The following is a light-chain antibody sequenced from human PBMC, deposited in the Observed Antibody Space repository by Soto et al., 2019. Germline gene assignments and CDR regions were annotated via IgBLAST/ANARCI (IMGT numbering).Light chain of an antibody. CDR3: QQSSNWAKR. J-gene: IGKJ1*01. Sequence: EIVMTQSPDILSVSPGETATLSCSASQSVGTNLAWYQQKPGQAPRLLISDASTRAAGLPARFSGSGSGTEFTLTISSLESEDFAVYYCQQSSNWAKRFGQGTRVEIK. CDR1: QSVGTN. V-gene: IGKV3-15*01. CDR2: DAS.